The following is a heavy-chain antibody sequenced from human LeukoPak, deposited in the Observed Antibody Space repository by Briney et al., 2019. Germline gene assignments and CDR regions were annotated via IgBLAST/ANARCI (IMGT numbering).Heavy chain of an antibody. Sequence: GGSLRLSCAASGFTFSSYWMSWVCQAPGKGLEWVANIKQDGSEKYYVDSVKGRFTISRDNAKNSLYLQMNSLRAEDTAVYYCARGANYDFWSGYYLDYWGQGTLVTVSS. D-gene: IGHD3-3*01. CDR1: GFTFSSYW. V-gene: IGHV3-7*01. CDR3: ARGANYDFWSGYYLDY. J-gene: IGHJ4*02. CDR2: IKQDGSEK.